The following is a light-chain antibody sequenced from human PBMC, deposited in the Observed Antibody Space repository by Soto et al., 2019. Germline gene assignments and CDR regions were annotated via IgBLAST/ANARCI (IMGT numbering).Light chain of an antibody. CDR2: GAS. Sequence: EIVLTQSPGTLSLSPGERTTLSCRASQSVRSSNLAWYQQKPGQAPRLLIYGASSRATGIPDMFSGSGSGTDFTLTISRLEPEDFAVYYCQQYGSSPRTFGQGTKLEIK. CDR3: QQYGSSPRT. CDR1: QSVRSSN. J-gene: IGKJ2*01. V-gene: IGKV3-20*01.